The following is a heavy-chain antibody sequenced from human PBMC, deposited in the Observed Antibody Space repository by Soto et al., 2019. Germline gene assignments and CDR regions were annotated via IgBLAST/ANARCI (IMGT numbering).Heavy chain of an antibody. J-gene: IGHJ4*02. Sequence: SETLSLTCAVSAGSISSSNWWSWVRQPPGKELEGIGEIDQSGSTNYNQTLKSRVTISVDKSKNQFSLKLSSVTAADTAVYYCARAGYGGNSGDYWGQGTLVTVCS. V-gene: IGHV4-4*02. CDR2: IDQSGST. D-gene: IGHD2-21*02. CDR1: AGSISSSNW. CDR3: ARAGYGGNSGDY.